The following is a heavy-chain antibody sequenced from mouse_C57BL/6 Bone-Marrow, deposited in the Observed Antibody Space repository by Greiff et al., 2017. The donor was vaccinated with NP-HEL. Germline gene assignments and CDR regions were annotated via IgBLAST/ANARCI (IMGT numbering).Heavy chain of an antibody. CDR3: ARDPDYDLFAY. D-gene: IGHD2-4*01. V-gene: IGHV5-4*01. Sequence: EVQVVESGGGLVKPGGSLKLSCAASGFTFSSYAMSWVRQTPEKRLEWVATISAGGSYTYYPDNVKGRFTISRDNAKNNLYLQMSHLKSEDTAMYYCARDPDYDLFAYWGQGSLVTVSA. CDR1: GFTFSSYA. CDR2: ISAGGSYT. J-gene: IGHJ3*01.